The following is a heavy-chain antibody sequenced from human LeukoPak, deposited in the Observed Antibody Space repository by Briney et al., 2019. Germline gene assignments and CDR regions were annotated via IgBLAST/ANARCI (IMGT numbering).Heavy chain of an antibody. Sequence: PSETLSLICTASGDSITRRSYFWAWIRQRPGKGLEWIGSVYYNGNTYYNPSLKSRVTISVDTSDNQVSLTITSVTAADTAMYYCARHEPSSFYYESRGNWFDPWGQGAPVTVSS. D-gene: IGHD3-22*01. CDR1: GDSITRRSYF. J-gene: IGHJ5*02. CDR3: ARHEPSSFYYESRGNWFDP. CDR2: VYYNGNT. V-gene: IGHV4-39*01.